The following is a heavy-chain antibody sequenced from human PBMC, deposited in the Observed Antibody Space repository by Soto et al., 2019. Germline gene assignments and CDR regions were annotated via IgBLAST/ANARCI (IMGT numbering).Heavy chain of an antibody. V-gene: IGHV2-26*01. CDR3: ARDFVEGDDAFDI. CDR1: GFSLSNARMG. D-gene: IGHD2-21*01. Sequence: QVTLKESGPVLVKPTETLTLTCTVSGFSLSNARMGVSWIRQPPGKALEWLAHIFSNDEKSYSTSLKSRLTTSXDXAKSQVVLTMTNMDPVDTATYYCARDFVEGDDAFDIWGQGTMVTVSS. CDR2: IFSNDEK. J-gene: IGHJ3*02.